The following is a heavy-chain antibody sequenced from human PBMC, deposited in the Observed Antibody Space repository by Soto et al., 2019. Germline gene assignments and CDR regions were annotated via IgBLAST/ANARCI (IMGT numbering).Heavy chain of an antibody. CDR2: INSDGSST. CDR1: GFTFSSYW. V-gene: IGHV3-74*01. CDR3: ARGPIYNYYDSSGYYPQDFQH. D-gene: IGHD3-22*01. J-gene: IGHJ1*01. Sequence: GGSLRLSCAASGFTFSSYWMHWVRQAPGKGLVWVSRINSDGSSTSYADSVKGRFTISRDNAKNTLYLQMNSLRAEDTAVYYCARGPIYNYYDSSGYYPQDFQHWGQGTLVTVSS.